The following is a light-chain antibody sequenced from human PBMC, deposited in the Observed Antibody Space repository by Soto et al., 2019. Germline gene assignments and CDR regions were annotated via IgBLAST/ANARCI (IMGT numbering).Light chain of an antibody. CDR2: DAS. V-gene: IGKV3-11*01. CDR1: QSVSSY. J-gene: IGKJ4*01. Sequence: EIVLTQSPATLSLSPGERATLSCRASQSVSSYLAWYQQKPGQAPRLLIYDASNRATGIPARFSGSVSGTDFTLTISSLEHEDFAVYYCQQRSNWPPLTFGGGTKVEIK. CDR3: QQRSNWPPLT.